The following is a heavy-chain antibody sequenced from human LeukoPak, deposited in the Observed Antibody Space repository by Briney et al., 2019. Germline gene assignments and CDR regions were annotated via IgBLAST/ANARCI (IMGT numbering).Heavy chain of an antibody. D-gene: IGHD1-26*01. CDR2: ISGSGGST. Sequence: GGSLRLSCAASGFTFSSYAMSWVRQAPGKGLEWVSAISGSGGSTYYADSVKGRFTISRDTSKNTLYLQMNSLRAEDTAVYYCAKGGYSGSYYNWFDPWGQGTLVTVSS. CDR1: GFTFSSYA. V-gene: IGHV3-23*01. CDR3: AKGGYSGSYYNWFDP. J-gene: IGHJ5*02.